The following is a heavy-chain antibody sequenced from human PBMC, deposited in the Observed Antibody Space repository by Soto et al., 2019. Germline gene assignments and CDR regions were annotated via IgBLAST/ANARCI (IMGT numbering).Heavy chain of an antibody. V-gene: IGHV1-46*01. J-gene: IGHJ6*02. Sequence: QVQLVQSGAEVKKPGASVKVSCKASGYTFTSYYMHWVRQAPGQGLEWMGIINPSGGSTSYAQKFQGRVTMTRDTSTSTVYMELSSLRSEDTAVYYCARSEGAAGGAPYHYYGMDVWGQGTTVTVSS. CDR2: INPSGGST. D-gene: IGHD3-10*01. CDR3: ARSEGAAGGAPYHYYGMDV. CDR1: GYTFTSYY.